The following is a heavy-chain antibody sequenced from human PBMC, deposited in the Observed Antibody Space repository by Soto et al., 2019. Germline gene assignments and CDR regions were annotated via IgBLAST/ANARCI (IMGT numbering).Heavy chain of an antibody. CDR1: GYTFTSYD. Sequence: ASVKVSCKASGYTFTSYDINWVRQATGQGLEWMGWMNPNSGNTGYAQKFQGRVTMTRNTSISTAYMELSSLRSEDTAVYYCARGRPYYYDSSGYYYYFDSWGQGTLVTVSS. V-gene: IGHV1-8*01. J-gene: IGHJ4*02. CDR3: ARGRPYYYDSSGYYYYFDS. CDR2: MNPNSGNT. D-gene: IGHD3-22*01.